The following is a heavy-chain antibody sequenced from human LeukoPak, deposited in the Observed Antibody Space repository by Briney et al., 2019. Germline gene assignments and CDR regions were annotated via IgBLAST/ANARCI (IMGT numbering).Heavy chain of an antibody. V-gene: IGHV4-30-2*01. CDR1: GGSISSGGYY. D-gene: IGHD5-12*01. CDR3: AAGYSGSPQYKKPEYYFDY. CDR2: IYHSGSS. J-gene: IGHJ4*02. Sequence: PSETLSLTCTVSGGSISSGGYYWSWIRQPPGKGLEWIGYIYHSGSSYYNPSLKSRVTISVDRSKNQFSLKLSSVTAADTAVYYCAAGYSGSPQYKKPEYYFDYWGQGTLVTVSS.